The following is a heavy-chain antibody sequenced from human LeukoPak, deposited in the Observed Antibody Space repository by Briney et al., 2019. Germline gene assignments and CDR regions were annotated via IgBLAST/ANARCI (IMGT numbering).Heavy chain of an antibody. V-gene: IGHV4-59*01. Sequence: SETLSLTCTVPGGSISYYYWSWIRQPPGKGLEWIGYIYYSGSTNYNPSLKSRVTISVDTSKNQFSLNLTSVTTADTAVYYCARVSCSSTSCPRRDALDVWGQGTMVTVSS. CDR1: GGSISYYY. D-gene: IGHD2-2*01. J-gene: IGHJ3*01. CDR2: IYYSGST. CDR3: ARVSCSSTSCPRRDALDV.